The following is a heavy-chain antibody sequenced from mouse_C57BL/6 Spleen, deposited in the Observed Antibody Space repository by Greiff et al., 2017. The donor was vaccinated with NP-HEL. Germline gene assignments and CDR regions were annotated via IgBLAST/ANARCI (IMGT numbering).Heavy chain of an antibody. Sequence: QVHVKQPGAELVRPGTSVKLSCKASGYTFTSYWMHWVKQRPGQGLEWIGVIDPSDSYTNYNQQFKGKATLTVDTSSSTAYMQLSSLTSEDSAVYYCARWESTMVPFDYWGQGTTLTVSS. CDR3: ARWESTMVPFDY. CDR1: GYTFTSYW. V-gene: IGHV1-59*01. J-gene: IGHJ2*01. D-gene: IGHD2-1*01. CDR2: IDPSDSYT.